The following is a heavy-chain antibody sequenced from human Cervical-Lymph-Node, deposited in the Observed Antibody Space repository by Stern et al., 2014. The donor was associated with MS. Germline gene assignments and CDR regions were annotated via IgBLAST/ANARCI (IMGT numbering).Heavy chain of an antibody. V-gene: IGHV3-48*01. CDR2: ISNSGSRM. J-gene: IGHJ4*02. D-gene: IGHD3-10*01. CDR3: VRGYGSDN. Sequence: VQLVQSGGGLVQPGGSLRLSCEASGFTFSTFSMNWVRQAPGKGLEWIAYISNSGSRMYYADSVKGRVTISRDNAKNSLFLQLSSLRAEDTAVYYCVRGYGSDNWGQGTLVSVSS. CDR1: GFTFSTFS.